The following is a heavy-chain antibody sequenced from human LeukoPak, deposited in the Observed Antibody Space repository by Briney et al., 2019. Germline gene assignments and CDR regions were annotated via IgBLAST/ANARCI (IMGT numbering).Heavy chain of an antibody. CDR1: GSSISSYY. CDR3: ARDNPDLGYYPHY. Sequence: SETLSLTCTVSGSSISSYYWSWIRQPPGKGLEWIGYIYYSGSTNYNPSLKSRVTISVDTSKNQFSLKLSSVTAADTAVYYCARDNPDLGYYPHYWGQGTLVTVSS. CDR2: IYYSGST. V-gene: IGHV4-59*12. D-gene: IGHD2-15*01. J-gene: IGHJ4*02.